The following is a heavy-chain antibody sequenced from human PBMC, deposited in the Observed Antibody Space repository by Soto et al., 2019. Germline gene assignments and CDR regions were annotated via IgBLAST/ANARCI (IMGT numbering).Heavy chain of an antibody. D-gene: IGHD4-17*01. CDR3: VRGVYGSSWERHDP. V-gene: IGHV3-30-3*01. J-gene: IGHJ5*02. Sequence: GGSLRLSCAASGPSFPKYPLQWVRQPQDKGLEWVAVISHDGVTKSSADSVKGRFSISRDNSRNTLYLEMNSLRTEDTAMYYCVRGVYGSSWERHDPWGQGTLVTVSS. CDR2: ISHDGVTK. CDR1: GPSFPKYP.